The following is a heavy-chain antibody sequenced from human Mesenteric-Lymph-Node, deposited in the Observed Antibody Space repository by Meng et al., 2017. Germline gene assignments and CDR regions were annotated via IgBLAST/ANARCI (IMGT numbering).Heavy chain of an antibody. CDR1: GGSISSSNW. V-gene: IGHV4-4*02. CDR2: IYYTGST. D-gene: IGHD5-24*01. CDR3: ARDIAFGRDGYNYYAFDI. J-gene: IGHJ3*02. Sequence: QVVLQASGSRLVKPSGTLSLTCAVSGGSISSSNWWSWIRQHPGKGLEWIGYIYYTGSTFYNPSLKSRVTISVDTSKNQFSLKLISATAADTAVYYCARDIAFGRDGYNYYAFDIWGQGTMVTVSS.